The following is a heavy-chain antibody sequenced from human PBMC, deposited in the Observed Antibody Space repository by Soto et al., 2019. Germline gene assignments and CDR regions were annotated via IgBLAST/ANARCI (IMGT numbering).Heavy chain of an antibody. CDR3: ARESRSELGTVEY. J-gene: IGHJ4*02. CDR1: GASISNSN. D-gene: IGHD1-1*01. V-gene: IGHV4-4*07. CDR2: IYASGTT. Sequence: QVRLREPGPGQLKPSETLPLTSTALGASISNSNWSGIRQPAGKGLEGLGRIYASGTTTYNPSLRSRVTMSVDTSKNQFSLNLNSVTAADTAVYYCARESRSELGTVEYWGQGTLVTVSS.